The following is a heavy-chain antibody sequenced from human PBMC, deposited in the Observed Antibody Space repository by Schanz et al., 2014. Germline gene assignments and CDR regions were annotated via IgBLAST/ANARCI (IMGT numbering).Heavy chain of an antibody. CDR1: GFTFSSYG. J-gene: IGHJ6*02. Sequence: QVQLVESGGGVVQPGRSLRLSCAVSGFTFSSYGMHWVRQAPGKGLEWVALISYDGSNKHYADSVKGRFTISRDNSKKTLYVQMNSLRAEDTAVYYCARDRPSGYALDFWGQGTTVTVTS. CDR3: ARDRPSGYALDF. D-gene: IGHD5-12*01. V-gene: IGHV3-30*03. CDR2: ISYDGSNK.